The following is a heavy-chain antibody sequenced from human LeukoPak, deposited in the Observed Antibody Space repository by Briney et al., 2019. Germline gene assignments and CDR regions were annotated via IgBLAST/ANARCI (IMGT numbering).Heavy chain of an antibody. CDR1: GVSISSYY. D-gene: IGHD3-22*01. J-gene: IGHJ5*02. CDR3: ARVLRDPIVVAFDP. V-gene: IGHV4-59*01. CDR2: IYYSGST. Sequence: SETLSLTCTVSGVSISSYYWSWIRQPPGKGLEWIGYIYYSGSTNYNPSLKSRVTISVDTSKNQFSLKLSSVTAADTAVYYCARVLRDPIVVAFDPWGQGTLVTVSS.